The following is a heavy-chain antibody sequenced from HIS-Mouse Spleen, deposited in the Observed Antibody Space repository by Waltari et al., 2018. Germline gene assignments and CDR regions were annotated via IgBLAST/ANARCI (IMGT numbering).Heavy chain of an antibody. CDR3: AREIPYSSSWYDWYFDL. CDR1: GGSISSSSYY. Sequence: QLQLQESGPGLVKPSETLSLTCTVSGGSISSSSYYWGWIRQPPGKGLEWVGSIYYSGGTYDNPSLKSRGTISVDTAKNQFSRKLSSVTAADTAVYYCAREIPYSSSWYDWYFDLWGRGTLVTVSS. CDR2: IYYSGGT. V-gene: IGHV4-39*07. J-gene: IGHJ2*01. D-gene: IGHD6-13*01.